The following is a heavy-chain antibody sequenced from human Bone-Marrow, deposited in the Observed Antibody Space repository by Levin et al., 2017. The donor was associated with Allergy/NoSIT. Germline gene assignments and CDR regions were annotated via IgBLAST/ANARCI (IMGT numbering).Heavy chain of an antibody. CDR1: GSSISNGYY. CDR2: IYRTGKT. CDR3: ARDREAYGDYAIDF. Sequence: SETLSLTCAVSGSSISNGYYWGWIRQSPGKGLEWIGNIYRTGKTYYNPSLKSRLGLSVDTSKNQFSLTLTSVTAADTAVYYCARDREAYGDYAIDFWGQGILVTVSS. D-gene: IGHD4-17*01. J-gene: IGHJ4*02. V-gene: IGHV4-38-2*02.